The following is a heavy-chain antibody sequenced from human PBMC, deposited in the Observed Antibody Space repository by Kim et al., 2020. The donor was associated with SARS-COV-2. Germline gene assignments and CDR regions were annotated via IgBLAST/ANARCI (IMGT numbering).Heavy chain of an antibody. CDR1: GGTFSSYA. V-gene: IGHV1-69*13. Sequence: SVNVSCKASGGTFSSYAISWVRQAPGHGLEWMGGIIPLFTTSNYAQRFQARVTITADESTSTAYMGLSSLRSEDTAVYFCARDWGYFGSTSRRKTPYVMAVWGQGTTVTVS. CDR3: ARDWGYFGSTSRRKTPYVMAV. D-gene: IGHD3-10*01. J-gene: IGHJ6*02. CDR2: IIPLFTTS.